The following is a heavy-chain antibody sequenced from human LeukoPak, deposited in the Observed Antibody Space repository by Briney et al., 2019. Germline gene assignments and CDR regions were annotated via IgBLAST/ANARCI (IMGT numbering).Heavy chain of an antibody. J-gene: IGHJ3*02. CDR3: AKDQDGSGWPDDAFDI. V-gene: IGHV3-23*01. Sequence: GGSLRLSCAASGFTVSSNYMSWVRQAPGKGLEWVSAISGSGGSTYYADSVKGRFTISRDNSKNTLYLQMNSLRAEDTAVYYCAKDQDGSGWPDDAFDIWGQGTMVTVSS. CDR1: GFTVSSNY. D-gene: IGHD6-19*01. CDR2: ISGSGGST.